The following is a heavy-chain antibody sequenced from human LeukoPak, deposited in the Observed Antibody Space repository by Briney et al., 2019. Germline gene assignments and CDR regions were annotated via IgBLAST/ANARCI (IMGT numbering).Heavy chain of an antibody. J-gene: IGHJ1*01. CDR1: GFTFDDSA. Sequence: GGSLRLSCTASGFTFDDSAMHWVRQVPGKGLEWVSGISWNSGIIDYADSVKGRFTISRDNAKNSLYLQMNNLRPDDTAFYYCAKAPPYYSDSSGYFQHWGQGTLVTVSS. CDR3: AKAPPYYSDSSGYFQH. D-gene: IGHD3-22*01. CDR2: ISWNSGII. V-gene: IGHV3-9*01.